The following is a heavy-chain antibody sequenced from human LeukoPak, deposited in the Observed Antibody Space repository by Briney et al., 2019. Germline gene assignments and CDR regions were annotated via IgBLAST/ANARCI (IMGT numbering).Heavy chain of an antibody. D-gene: IGHD6-13*01. CDR1: GFTFSDYG. Sequence: GRSLRLSCAASGFTFSDYGMHWVRQAPGKGLEWVAVIANNGRGKKYADSVRGRFTISRDNSKNTVYLQMNSLRAKDTAVFYCVKDMKIKAAGYYFDYWGQGTLVTISS. V-gene: IGHV3-30*18. CDR2: IANNGRGK. J-gene: IGHJ4*02. CDR3: VKDMKIKAAGYYFDY.